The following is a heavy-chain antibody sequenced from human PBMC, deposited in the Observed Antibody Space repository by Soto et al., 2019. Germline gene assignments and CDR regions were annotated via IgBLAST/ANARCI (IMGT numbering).Heavy chain of an antibody. J-gene: IGHJ4*02. Sequence: PGGSLRLSCAASGFTFSSYGMHWVRQAPGKGLEWVALISYDGSYKYYADSVKGRFTISRDNSENTQYLQMNSLRPEGTAVYYCAKDFSSGWYTHFDYWGQRTLVTVSS. V-gene: IGHV3-30*18. CDR3: AKDFSSGWYTHFDY. CDR1: GFTFSSYG. CDR2: ISYDGSYK. D-gene: IGHD6-19*01.